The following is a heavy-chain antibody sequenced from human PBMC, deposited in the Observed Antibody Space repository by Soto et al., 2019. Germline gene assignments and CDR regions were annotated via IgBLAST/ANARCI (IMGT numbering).Heavy chain of an antibody. CDR3: ARGRHIWFGELSGYYYYYMDV. V-gene: IGHV4-59*01. CDR1: GGSISSYY. D-gene: IGHD3-10*01. J-gene: IGHJ6*03. CDR2: IYYSGST. Sequence: SETLSLTCTVSGGSISSYYWSWIRQPPGKGLEWIGYIYYSGSTNYNPSLKSRVTISVDTSKNQFSLKLSSVTAADTAVYYCARGRHIWFGELSGYYYYYMDVWGKGTTFTVSS.